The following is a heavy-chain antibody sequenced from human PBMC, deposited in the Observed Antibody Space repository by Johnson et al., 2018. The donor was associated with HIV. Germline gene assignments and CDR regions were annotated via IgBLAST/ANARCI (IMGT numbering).Heavy chain of an antibody. CDR1: GFTFSSYA. Sequence: VQLVESGGGLVQPGGSLRLSCAASGFTFSSYAMSWVRQAPGKGLEWVSGVNWNGGSTGYADSVKGRFTISRDNAKNSLYLQMNSLRAEDTALYYCAREYYDFWSGYWGGAFDIWGQGTMVTVSS. V-gene: IGHV3-20*04. J-gene: IGHJ3*02. CDR3: AREYYDFWSGYWGGAFDI. CDR2: VNWNGGST. D-gene: IGHD3-3*01.